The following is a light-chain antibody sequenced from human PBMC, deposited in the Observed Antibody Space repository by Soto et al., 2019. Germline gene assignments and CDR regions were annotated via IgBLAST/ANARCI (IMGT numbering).Light chain of an antibody. J-gene: IGKJ2*01. V-gene: IGKV3-11*01. CDR2: DAS. Sequence: EIVLTQSPATLSLSPGERATLSCRASQSVSSYLAWYQQKPGQAPRLLIYDASNRATGIPARFSGSGSGTDFTLTISSLEPEEFAVYYCQQRKLDPVTFGQGTKLEIK. CDR1: QSVSSY. CDR3: QQRKLDPVT.